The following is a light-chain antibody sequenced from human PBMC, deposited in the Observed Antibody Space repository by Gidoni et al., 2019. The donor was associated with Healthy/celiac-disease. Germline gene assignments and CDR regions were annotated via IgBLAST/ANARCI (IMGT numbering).Light chain of an antibody. CDR2: GAS. Sequence: DIVLPPSPGTLSLSPGERATLSCRASQSVSSSYLAWYQQKPGQAPRLLIYGASSRATGIPDRFSGSGSGTDFTLTISRLEPEDFAVYYCQQYGSSPSTFGPGTKVDIK. J-gene: IGKJ3*01. V-gene: IGKV3-20*01. CDR3: QQYGSSPST. CDR1: QSVSSSY.